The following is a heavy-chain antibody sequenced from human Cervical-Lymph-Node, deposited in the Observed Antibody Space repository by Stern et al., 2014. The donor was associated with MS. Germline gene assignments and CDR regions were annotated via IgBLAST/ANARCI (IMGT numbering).Heavy chain of an antibody. CDR1: GFTFRSHS. Sequence: EVQLVESGGGLVQPGGSLRLSCEASGFTFRSHSMNWVRQAPGKGLEWVSYISSSGSTTYYADSVKGRFTISRDNVKNSLYLRMSSLRDEDTAVYYCARMYCGGDCYPDYWGQGILVTVSS. CDR2: ISSSGSTT. V-gene: IGHV3-48*02. D-gene: IGHD2-21*02. J-gene: IGHJ4*02. CDR3: ARMYCGGDCYPDY.